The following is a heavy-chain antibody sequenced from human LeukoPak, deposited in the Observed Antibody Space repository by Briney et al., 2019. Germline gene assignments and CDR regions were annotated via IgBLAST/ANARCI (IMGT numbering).Heavy chain of an antibody. CDR3: ARSTLITMIVGPYYFDY. CDR1: GGSISSGDYY. J-gene: IGHJ4*02. V-gene: IGHV4-30-4*08. Sequence: SETLSLTCTVSGGSISSGDYYWSWIRQPPGKGLEWIGYIYYSGSTYYNPSLKSRVTISVDTSKNQFSLKLSSVTAADTAVYYCARSTLITMIVGPYYFDYWGQGTLVTVSS. CDR2: IYYSGST. D-gene: IGHD3-22*01.